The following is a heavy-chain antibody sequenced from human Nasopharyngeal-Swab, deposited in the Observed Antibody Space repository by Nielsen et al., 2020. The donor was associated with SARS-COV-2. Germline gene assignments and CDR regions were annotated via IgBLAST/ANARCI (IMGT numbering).Heavy chain of an antibody. Sequence: GESLKISCAASGFTFSSYGMHWVRQAPGTGLEWVAVIWYDGSNKYYADSVKGRFTISRDNSKNTLYLQMNSLRAEDTAVYYCVRGLWFGELLGSGYWGQGTLVTVSS. CDR3: VRGLWFGELLGSGY. CDR1: GFTFSSYG. J-gene: IGHJ4*02. V-gene: IGHV3-33*01. CDR2: IWYDGSNK. D-gene: IGHD3-10*01.